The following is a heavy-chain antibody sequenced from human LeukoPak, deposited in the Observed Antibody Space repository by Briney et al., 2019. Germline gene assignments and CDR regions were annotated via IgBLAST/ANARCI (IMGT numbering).Heavy chain of an antibody. V-gene: IGHV3-74*01. J-gene: IGHJ6*02. CDR2: INSDGSST. D-gene: IGHD4-17*01. CDR3: ARDYGDYPLYYYYYGMDV. CDR1: GFTFSSYW. Sequence: GGSLRLSCAASGFTFSSYWMHWVRQAPGKGLVWVSRINSDGSSTSYADSVKGRFTISRDNAKNTLYLQMNSLRAEDTAVYYCARDYGDYPLYYYYYGMDVWGQGTTVTVSS.